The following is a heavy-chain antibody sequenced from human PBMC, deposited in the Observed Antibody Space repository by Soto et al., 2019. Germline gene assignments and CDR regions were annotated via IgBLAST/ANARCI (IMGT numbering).Heavy chain of an antibody. J-gene: IGHJ6*02. Sequence: SVKVSSTASGGPFISYAISWVRQAPGQGPEWMGGIIPIFGTANYAQKFQGRVTITADESTSTAYMELSSLRSEDTAVYYCARVSIVVVTAANYYYYYGMDVWGQGTTVTVSS. V-gene: IGHV1-69*13. CDR3: ARVSIVVVTAANYYYYYGMDV. CDR2: IIPIFGTA. CDR1: GGPFISYA. D-gene: IGHD2-2*01.